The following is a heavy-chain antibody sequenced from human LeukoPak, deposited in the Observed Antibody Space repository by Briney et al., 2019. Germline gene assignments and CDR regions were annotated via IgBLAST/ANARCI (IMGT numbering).Heavy chain of an antibody. CDR3: ARQGVATAIDY. J-gene: IGHJ4*02. CDR1: GGSISNYY. CDR2: ISASGNT. Sequence: SETLPLTCTVSGGSISNYYWSWIRQPAGKGLEWIGRISASGNTNYNPSLKSRVTMSVDTSMNLFALKLSSETAADTAVYYCARQGVATAIDYWGQGTLVTVSS. D-gene: IGHD2-21*02. V-gene: IGHV4-4*07.